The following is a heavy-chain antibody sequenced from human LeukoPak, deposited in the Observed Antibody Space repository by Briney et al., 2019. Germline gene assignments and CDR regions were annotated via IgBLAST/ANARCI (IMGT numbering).Heavy chain of an antibody. CDR1: GFTFSRYG. J-gene: IGHJ4*02. V-gene: IGHV3-23*01. CDR3: AKVYVWNEYYFDY. CDR2: ISGSGGST. D-gene: IGHD1-1*01. Sequence: PGGSLRLSCAASGFTFSRYGMSWVRQAPGKGLEWVSAISGSGGSTYYADSVKGRFTISRDNSKNTLYLQMNSLRAEDTAVYYCAKVYVWNEYYFDYWGQGTLVTVSS.